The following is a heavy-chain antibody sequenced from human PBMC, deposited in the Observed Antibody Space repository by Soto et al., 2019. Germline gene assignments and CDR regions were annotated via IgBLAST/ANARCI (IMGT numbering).Heavy chain of an antibody. Sequence: HPGGSLRLSCAASGFTFSSYGMHWVRQAPGKGLEWVAVISYDGSNKYYADSVKGRFTISRDNSKNTLYLQMNSLRAEDTAVYYCARQYSSSLAYYYGMDVWGQGTTVTVSS. V-gene: IGHV3-30*03. CDR3: ARQYSSSLAYYYGMDV. J-gene: IGHJ6*02. CDR2: ISYDGSNK. D-gene: IGHD6-6*01. CDR1: GFTFSSYG.